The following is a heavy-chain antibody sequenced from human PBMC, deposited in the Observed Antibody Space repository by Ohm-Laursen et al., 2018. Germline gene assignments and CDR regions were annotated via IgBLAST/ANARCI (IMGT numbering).Heavy chain of an antibody. CDR2: IWYDGSNK. J-gene: IGHJ4*02. D-gene: IGHD5-12*01. CDR3: ARMGGYSGYDLGY. CDR1: GFTFSGYG. Sequence: SLRLSCTASGFTFSGYGMHWVRQAPGKGLEWVAAIWYDGSNKYYADSVKGRFTISRDNSKNTLYLQMNSLRAEDTAVYYCARMGGYSGYDLGYWGQGTPVTVCS. V-gene: IGHV3-33*01.